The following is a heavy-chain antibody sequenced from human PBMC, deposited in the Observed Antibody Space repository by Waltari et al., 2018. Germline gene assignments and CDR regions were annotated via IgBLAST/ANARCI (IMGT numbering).Heavy chain of an antibody. CDR3: AKDGSFVVVPEAMFDYYMDV. Sequence: QVKLVESGGGVVQPGGSLRLSCAASDFTFSGYGIHWVRRAPGKGLEGVAFIRYDGSNEYYADSVKGRFTISRDNSKNTLSLQMNSLRAEDTAVYYCAKDGSFVVVPEAMFDYYMDVWGRGTTVTVSS. V-gene: IGHV3-30*02. CDR1: DFTFSGYG. J-gene: IGHJ6*03. CDR2: IRYDGSNE. D-gene: IGHD2-2*01.